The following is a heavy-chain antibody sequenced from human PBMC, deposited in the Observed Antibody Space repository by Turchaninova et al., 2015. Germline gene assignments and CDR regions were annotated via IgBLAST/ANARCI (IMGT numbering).Heavy chain of an antibody. CDR1: GDSISSGGSY. J-gene: IGHJ4*02. D-gene: IGHD3-10*01. Sequence: HLQLQESGPGLVTPSEPLSLTCTVPGDSISSGGSYWGGIRQPPGKRLEWIGSVYYSGSTYYHASLKSRVTLSVDTSKNQFSLKLTSVTAADTAMYYCARIPGDSGREHLDYWGQGTLVNVSS. V-gene: IGHV4-39*01. CDR2: VYYSGST. CDR3: ARIPGDSGREHLDY.